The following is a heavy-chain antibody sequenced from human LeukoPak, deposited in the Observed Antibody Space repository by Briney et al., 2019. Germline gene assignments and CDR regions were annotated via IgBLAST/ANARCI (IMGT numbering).Heavy chain of an antibody. J-gene: IGHJ6*03. Sequence: GGSLRLSCAASGFTFSSYWMHWVRQAPGKGLVWVSRINSDGSSAIYADSVKGRFTFSRDNAKNMLYLQMDSLRAEDTAVYYCARAGGYYYYYMDVWGKGTRVTVSS. V-gene: IGHV3-74*01. CDR2: INSDGSSA. D-gene: IGHD2-15*01. CDR3: ARAGGYYYYYMDV. CDR1: GFTFSSYW.